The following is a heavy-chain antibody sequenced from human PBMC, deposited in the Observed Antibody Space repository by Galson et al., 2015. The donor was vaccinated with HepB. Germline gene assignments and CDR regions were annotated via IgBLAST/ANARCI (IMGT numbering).Heavy chain of an antibody. CDR2: ISWNSGSI. CDR1: GFIFDHYA. Sequence: SLRLSCAASGFIFDHYAMHWVRQGPGKGLEWVSGISWNSGSIGYADSVKGRFTISRDNAKNSLDLQMNSLGAEDTALYFCAKISTFMTVYYDSSGYYSHWGQGTLVTVSP. D-gene: IGHD3-22*01. CDR3: AKISTFMTVYYDSSGYYSH. J-gene: IGHJ4*02. V-gene: IGHV3-9*01.